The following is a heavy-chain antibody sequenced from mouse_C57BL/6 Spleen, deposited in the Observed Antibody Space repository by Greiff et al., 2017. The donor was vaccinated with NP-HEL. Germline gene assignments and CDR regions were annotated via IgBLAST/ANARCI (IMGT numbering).Heavy chain of an antibody. CDR3: ARDQDDYYYFDY. V-gene: IGHV5-4*01. CDR1: GFTFSSYA. D-gene: IGHD2-4*01. J-gene: IGHJ2*01. Sequence: EVKLVESGGGLVKPGGSLKLSCAASGFTFSSYAMSWVRQTPEKRLEWVATISDGGSYTYYPDNVKGRFTISRDNAKNNLYLQMSHLKSEDTAMYYCARDQDDYYYFDYWGQGTTLTVSS. CDR2: ISDGGSYT.